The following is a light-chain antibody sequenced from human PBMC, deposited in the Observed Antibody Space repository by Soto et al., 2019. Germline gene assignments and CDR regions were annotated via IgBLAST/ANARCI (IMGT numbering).Light chain of an antibody. CDR2: GAS. Sequence: EIVLTQSPGTLSLSPGERAILSCRDSQSVSSSYLAWYRQKPGQAPRLLIYGASSRATGIPDRFSGSGSGTDFTLTISRLEPEDFAMYYCQQYGSSPWTFGPGTKVEIK. CDR3: QQYGSSPWT. CDR1: QSVSSSY. J-gene: IGKJ1*01. V-gene: IGKV3-20*01.